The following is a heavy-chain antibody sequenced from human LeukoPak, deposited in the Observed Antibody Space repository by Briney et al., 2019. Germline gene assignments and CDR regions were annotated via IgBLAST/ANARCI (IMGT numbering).Heavy chain of an antibody. CDR2: INHSGSS. D-gene: IGHD6-19*01. CDR3: ARWVVSGWYYYGMDV. CDR1: GVSFCGYY. J-gene: IGHJ6*02. Sequence: SETLSLTCAVYGVSFCGYYWSWIRQPPGKGLKWIGEINHSGSSNYNLSLKSRVTISVDTSKTQFSLKLSSVAAAGTAVYYCARWVVSGWYYYGMDVWGQGTTVTVSS. V-gene: IGHV4-34*01.